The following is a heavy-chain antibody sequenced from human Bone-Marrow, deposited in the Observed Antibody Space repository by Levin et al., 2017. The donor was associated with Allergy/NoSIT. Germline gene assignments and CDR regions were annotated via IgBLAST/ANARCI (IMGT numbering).Heavy chain of an antibody. V-gene: IGHV4-39*01. D-gene: IGHD1-1*01. Sequence: SQTLSLTCTVSGTSITISTHYFIWIRQPPGKGLEWIGTIFYSGSTYYNPSLKSRVTISVDTSKTQFSLKLSSVTAADTAVYFCARKERGTSIDYWGQGTLVTVSS. CDR2: IFYSGST. CDR3: ARKERGTSIDY. CDR1: GTSITISTHY. J-gene: IGHJ4*02.